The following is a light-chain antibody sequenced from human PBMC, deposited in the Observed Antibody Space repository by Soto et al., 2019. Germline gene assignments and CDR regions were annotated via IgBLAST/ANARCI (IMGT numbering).Light chain of an antibody. V-gene: IGKV3-20*01. CDR1: QSVSSNY. CDR3: HQYFTSPLT. Sequence: EVVLTQSPGTLSLSPGERATLSCRASQSVSSNYLAWYQQKPGQAPRLLIYGVSTRATAIPDRFSGSGSGTGFSLTISRLEPEDFAMYYGHQYFTSPLTFGGGTKVEIK. CDR2: GVS. J-gene: IGKJ4*01.